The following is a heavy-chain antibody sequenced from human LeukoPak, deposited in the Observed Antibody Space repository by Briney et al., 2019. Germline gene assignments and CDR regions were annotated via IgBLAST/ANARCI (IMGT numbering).Heavy chain of an antibody. D-gene: IGHD3-22*01. V-gene: IGHV1-69*06. CDR3: ARKVPNDSSGYYYRGQFDP. Sequence: SVKVSGKASGGTFSSYAISWVRQAPGQGLEWMGGIIPIFGTANYAQKFQGRVTITADKSTSTAYMELSSLRSEDTAVYYCARKVPNDSSGYYYRGQFDPWGQGTLVTVSS. J-gene: IGHJ5*02. CDR2: IIPIFGTA. CDR1: GGTFSSYA.